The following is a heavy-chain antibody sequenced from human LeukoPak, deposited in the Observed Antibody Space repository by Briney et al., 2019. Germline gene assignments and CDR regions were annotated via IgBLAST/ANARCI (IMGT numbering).Heavy chain of an antibody. J-gene: IGHJ5*02. CDR3: ARRGTWFDP. CDR2: IYTSGNT. CDR1: GGSFNSFF. D-gene: IGHD3-10*01. V-gene: IGHV4-4*09. Sequence: PSETLSLTCTVSGGSFNSFFWSWIRQPPGKGLEWIGYIYTSGNTYYSPSLKSRVTISLDTSKNQFSLKLISVTAADTAVYYCARRGTWFDPWAREPWSPSPQ.